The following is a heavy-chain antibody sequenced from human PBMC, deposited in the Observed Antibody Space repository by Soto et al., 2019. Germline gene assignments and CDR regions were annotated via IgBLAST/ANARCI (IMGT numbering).Heavy chain of an antibody. CDR3: AREYCSGGSCYGPVY. CDR2: INTYNGDT. CDR1: GYSFSTYG. Sequence: GASVKVSCKASGYSFSTYGISWVRQAPGQGPEWMGWINTYNGDTYYAQNLQGRVTVTTDTSTSTAYMELRSLRSDDTAVYYRAREYCSGGSCYGPVYWGPGTLVNVFS. D-gene: IGHD2-15*01. J-gene: IGHJ4*02. V-gene: IGHV1-18*01.